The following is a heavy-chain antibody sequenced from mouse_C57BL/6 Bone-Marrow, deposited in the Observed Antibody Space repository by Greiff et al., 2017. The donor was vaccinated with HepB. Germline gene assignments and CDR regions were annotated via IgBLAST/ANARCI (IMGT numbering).Heavy chain of an antibody. CDR1: GFTFSSYA. D-gene: IGHD1-1*01. CDR3: ASITTNY. CDR2: ISDGGSYT. Sequence: EVQLVESGGGLVKPGGSLKLSCAASGFTFSSYAMSWVRQTPEKRLEWVATISDGGSYTYYPDNVKGRFTISRDNAKNNLYLQMSHLKSEDTAMYYCASITTNYWGQGTTLTVSS. J-gene: IGHJ2*01. V-gene: IGHV5-4*01.